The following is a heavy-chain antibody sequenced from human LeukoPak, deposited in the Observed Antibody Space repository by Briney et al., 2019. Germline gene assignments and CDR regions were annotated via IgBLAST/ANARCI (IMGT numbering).Heavy chain of an antibody. CDR1: GFTFSSYG. D-gene: IGHD2-2*03. CDR3: ARETGYCSSTSCYSIFDY. J-gene: IGHJ4*02. V-gene: IGHV3-33*01. CDR2: IWYDGSNK. Sequence: PGGSLRLSCAASGFTFSSYGMRWVRQAPGKGLEWVAVIWYDGSNKYYADSVKGRFTISRDNSKNTLYLQMNSLRAEDTAVYYCARETGYCSSTSCYSIFDYWGQGTLVTVSS.